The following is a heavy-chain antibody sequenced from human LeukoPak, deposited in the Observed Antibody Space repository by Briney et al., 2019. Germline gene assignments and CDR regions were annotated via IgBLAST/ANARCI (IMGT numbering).Heavy chain of an antibody. J-gene: IGHJ2*01. V-gene: IGHV4-39*01. CDR1: GDSISSGSYS. CDR2: IYYGGNT. Sequence: ASETLSLTCTVSGDSISSGSYSWDWIRQPPGKGLEWIGSIYYGGNTYRNPSLKSRVTISVDTSKNQFSLKLSSVTAADTAVYYCARHRGGLPELNWYLDLWGRGTLVTVSS. CDR3: ARHRGGLPELNWYLDL. D-gene: IGHD3-16*01.